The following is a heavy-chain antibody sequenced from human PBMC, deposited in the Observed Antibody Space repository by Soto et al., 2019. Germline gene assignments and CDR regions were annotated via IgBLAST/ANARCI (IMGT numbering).Heavy chain of an antibody. D-gene: IGHD6-13*01. CDR1: GYTFTGYY. Sequence: VSVKVSCKASGYTFTGYYMHWVRQAPGQGLEWMGWINPNSGGTNYAQKFQGWVTMTRDTSISTAYMELSRLRSDDTAVYYCAREEHGIAAAANWFDPWGQGTLVTVSS. CDR3: AREEHGIAAAANWFDP. CDR2: INPNSGGT. J-gene: IGHJ5*02. V-gene: IGHV1-2*04.